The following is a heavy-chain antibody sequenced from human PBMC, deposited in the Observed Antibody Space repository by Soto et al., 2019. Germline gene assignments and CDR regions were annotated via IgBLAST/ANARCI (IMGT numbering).Heavy chain of an antibody. CDR2: IIPIFRTT. CDR1: GGTFNSHA. D-gene: IGHD6-13*01. V-gene: IGHV1-69*12. Sequence: QVQLVQSGAEVKKPGSSVKVSCKPSGGTFNSHAVSWVRQAPGQGLEWMGGIIPIFRTTNYAQKFQGRVTITADESTGTAHMELNSLRSEDTAVYYCARPSSSDLENSYYYAMDVWGQGTTVTVSS. CDR3: ARPSSSDLENSYYYAMDV. J-gene: IGHJ6*02.